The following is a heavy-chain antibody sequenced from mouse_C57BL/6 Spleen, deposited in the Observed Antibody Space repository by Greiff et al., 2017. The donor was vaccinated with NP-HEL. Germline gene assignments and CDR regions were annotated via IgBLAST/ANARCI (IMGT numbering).Heavy chain of an antibody. CDR1: GYTFTDYY. D-gene: IGHD2-3*01. J-gene: IGHJ3*01. Sequence: VQLQQSGPELVKPGASVKISCKASGYTFTDYYMNWVKKSHGKSLEWIGDINPNNGGTSYNQKFKGKATLTVDKSSSTAYMELRSLTSEDSAVYYCARDGYDGSWFAYWGQGTLVTVSA. V-gene: IGHV1-26*01. CDR2: INPNNGGT. CDR3: ARDGYDGSWFAY.